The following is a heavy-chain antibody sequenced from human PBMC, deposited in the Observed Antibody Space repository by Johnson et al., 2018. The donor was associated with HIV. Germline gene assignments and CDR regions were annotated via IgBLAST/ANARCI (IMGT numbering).Heavy chain of an antibody. J-gene: IGHJ3*02. CDR2: ISYDGSNT. CDR3: ARDLMGPIVVDPYAFDI. V-gene: IGHV3-30*19. Sequence: QVQLVESGGGVVQPGRSLRLSCAASGFTFSSYGMHWVRQAPGKGLEWVAVISYDGSNTYYADSVKGRFTISRDNSKNTLYLQMNSLRAEDTAVYYCARDLMGPIVVDPYAFDIWGQGTMVTVSS. CDR1: GFTFSSYG. D-gene: IGHD2-2*01.